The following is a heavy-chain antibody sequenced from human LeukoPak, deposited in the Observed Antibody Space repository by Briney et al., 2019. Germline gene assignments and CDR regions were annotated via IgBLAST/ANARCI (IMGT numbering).Heavy chain of an antibody. Sequence: GGSLRLSCAASGFTFSNYWMSWVRQAPGKGLEWVANIKQDGSEKYYVDSVKGRFTISRDNAKNSLYLQMNSLRAEDTAVYYCARAASHSSSWYDGFDYWGQGTLVTVSS. V-gene: IGHV3-7*01. CDR3: ARAASHSSSWYDGFDY. D-gene: IGHD6-13*01. CDR2: IKQDGSEK. CDR1: GFTFSNYW. J-gene: IGHJ4*02.